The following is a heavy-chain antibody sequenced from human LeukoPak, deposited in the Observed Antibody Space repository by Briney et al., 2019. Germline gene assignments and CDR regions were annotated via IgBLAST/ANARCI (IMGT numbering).Heavy chain of an antibody. D-gene: IGHD6-13*01. CDR2: ISSISSII. Sequence: GGSLRLSCAASGFIFSTYSMSWVRQAPGKGLEWGSYISSISSIIYYADSVKGRFTISRDNARNPLYLQMNSLRADDTAVYYCARSRPGTEAGQPNFDYWGQGTLVTVSS. CDR1: GFIFSTYS. V-gene: IGHV3-48*01. J-gene: IGHJ4*02. CDR3: ARSRPGTEAGQPNFDY.